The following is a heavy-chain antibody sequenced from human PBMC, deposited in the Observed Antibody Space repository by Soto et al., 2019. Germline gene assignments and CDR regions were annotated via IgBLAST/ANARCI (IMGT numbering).Heavy chain of an antibody. V-gene: IGHV3-48*02. CDR1: GFTFSSYS. J-gene: IGHJ4*02. Sequence: GGSLRLSCAASGFTFSSYSLNWVRQAPGKGLEWVSHISGASDAIFYADSVKGRFTISRDNAKNSLYLQMNSLRDEDTAVYFCARKGYYNSAWYYFDHWGQGTLVTVSS. CDR3: ARKGYYNSAWYYFDH. D-gene: IGHD3-22*01. CDR2: ISGASDAI.